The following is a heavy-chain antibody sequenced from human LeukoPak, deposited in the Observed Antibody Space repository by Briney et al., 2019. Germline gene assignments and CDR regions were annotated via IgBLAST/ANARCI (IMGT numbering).Heavy chain of an antibody. D-gene: IGHD6-19*01. CDR3: ARATPSSGIDY. Sequence: SETLSLTCTVSGGSISSYYWSWIRQPPGKGLEWIGYIYYSGSTNYNPSLKSRVTISVDTSKNQFSLKLSSVTAADTDVYYCARATPSSGIDYWGQGTLVTVSS. CDR1: GGSISSYY. V-gene: IGHV4-59*01. CDR2: IYYSGST. J-gene: IGHJ4*02.